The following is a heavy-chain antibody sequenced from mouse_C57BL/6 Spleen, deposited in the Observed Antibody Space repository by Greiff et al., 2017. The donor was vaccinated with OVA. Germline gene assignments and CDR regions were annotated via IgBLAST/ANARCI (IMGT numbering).Heavy chain of an antibody. J-gene: IGHJ4*01. D-gene: IGHD2-4*01. Sequence: QVQLQQPGTELVKPGASVKLSCKASGYTFTSYWMHWVKQRPGQGLEWIGNINPSNGGTNYNEKFKSKATLTVDKSSSKAYMQLSSLTSEDSAVYYCARSGITSYYAMDYWGQGTSVTVSS. CDR3: ARSGITSYYAMDY. CDR1: GYTFTSYW. V-gene: IGHV1-53*01. CDR2: INPSNGGT.